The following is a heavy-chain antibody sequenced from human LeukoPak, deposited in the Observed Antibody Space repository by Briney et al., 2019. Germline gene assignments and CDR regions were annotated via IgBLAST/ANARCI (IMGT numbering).Heavy chain of an antibody. CDR3: ARGDYGDYTFHH. CDR1: GGSISSYY. D-gene: IGHD4-17*01. CDR2: IHYSGST. J-gene: IGHJ1*01. Sequence: SETLSLTCTVSGGSISSYYWSWIRQPPGKGLQWIGYIHYSGSTNYNPSLKSRVTISVDTSKNQFSLKLTSVTAADTAVYYCARGDYGDYTFHHWGQGTLVTVSS. V-gene: IGHV4-59*01.